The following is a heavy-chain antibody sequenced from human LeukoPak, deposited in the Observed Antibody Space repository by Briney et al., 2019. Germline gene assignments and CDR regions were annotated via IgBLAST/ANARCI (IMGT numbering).Heavy chain of an antibody. J-gene: IGHJ3*02. V-gene: IGHV1-2*02. CDR2: INPNSGDT. Sequence: ASVKVSCKASGYTFTGYYMHWVRQAPGQGLEWMGWINPNSGDTNYAQKLQGRVTMTTDTSTSTAYMELRSLRSDDTAVYYCARDGSGDAFDIWGQGTMVTVSS. CDR1: GYTFTGYY. CDR3: ARDGSGDAFDI. D-gene: IGHD2-15*01.